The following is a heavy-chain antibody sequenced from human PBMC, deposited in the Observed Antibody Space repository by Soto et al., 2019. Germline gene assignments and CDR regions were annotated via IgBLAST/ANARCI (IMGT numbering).Heavy chain of an antibody. V-gene: IGHV3-7*01. J-gene: IGHJ4*01. CDR1: EFTFSNYW. Sequence: EVQLVESGGGLVQPGGSLRLSCAASEFTFSNYWMNWVRQAPGKGLEWVAYISRDGSEKSYVDSVKGRLTISRDNAKKSLFLQMNSLRVEDTAVYYCARGFGDGWYGGPDYWGQGTLVTVSS. CDR2: ISRDGSEK. CDR3: ARGFGDGWYGGPDY. D-gene: IGHD6-19*01.